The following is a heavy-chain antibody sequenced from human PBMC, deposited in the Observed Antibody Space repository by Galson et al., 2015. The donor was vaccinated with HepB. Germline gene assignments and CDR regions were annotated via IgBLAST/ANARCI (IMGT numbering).Heavy chain of an antibody. CDR2: ISYDGSNK. D-gene: IGHD3-9*01. Sequence: SLRLSCAASGFTFSSYAMHWVRQAPGKGLEWVAVISYDGSNKYYADSVKGRFTISRDNSKNTLYLQMNSLRAEDTAVYYCARDQRYFDWFPSVLDYWGQGTLVTVSS. V-gene: IGHV3-30*04. J-gene: IGHJ4*02. CDR3: ARDQRYFDWFPSVLDY. CDR1: GFTFSSYA.